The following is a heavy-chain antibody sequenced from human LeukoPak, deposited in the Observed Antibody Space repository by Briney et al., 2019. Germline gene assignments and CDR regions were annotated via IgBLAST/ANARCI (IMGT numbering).Heavy chain of an antibody. CDR2: IYYNGNS. CDR1: GGSVSSRDYY. D-gene: IGHD3-9*01. CDR3: ARQKSFDYLSPIDS. J-gene: IGHJ4*02. V-gene: IGHV4-39*01. Sequence: SETLSLTCSVSGGSVSSRDYYWAWVRQPPGKGLEWIATIYYNGNSYYNPSLESRVTISVDMSKNQFSLKLSSVIAADTAVYFCARQKSFDYLSPIDSWGQGTLVTVSS.